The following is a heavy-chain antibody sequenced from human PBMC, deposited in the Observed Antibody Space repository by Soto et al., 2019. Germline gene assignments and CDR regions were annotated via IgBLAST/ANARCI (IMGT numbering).Heavy chain of an antibody. CDR3: TTDPPAGSRAIDY. J-gene: IGHJ4*02. CDR2: IKRQTEGGTT. D-gene: IGHD3-10*01. V-gene: IGHV3-15*07. CDR1: GFSFSSAW. Sequence: GGSLTLSCAGSGFSFSSAWTNWVRQAPGKGLEWVGRIKRQTEGGTTDYPAPVKGRFIISRDDSENTLSLQMNSLKTEDTAVYYCTTDPPAGSRAIDYWGQGTLVTVSS.